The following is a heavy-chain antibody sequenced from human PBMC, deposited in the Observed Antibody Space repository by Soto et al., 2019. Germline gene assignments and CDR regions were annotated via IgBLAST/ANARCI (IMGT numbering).Heavy chain of an antibody. D-gene: IGHD1-7*01. CDR3: ARNSRDGYCDY. J-gene: IGHJ4*02. CDR2: IYYSGST. V-gene: IGHV4-59*11. CDR1: GGSILGHD. Sequence: SETRSRTWIVSGGSILGHDWRWIRQPPGKGLEWIGYIYYSGSTNYNPSLKSRVTISVDTSKNQFSLKLSSVTAADTAVYYCARNSRDGYCDYWGQGTLVTV.